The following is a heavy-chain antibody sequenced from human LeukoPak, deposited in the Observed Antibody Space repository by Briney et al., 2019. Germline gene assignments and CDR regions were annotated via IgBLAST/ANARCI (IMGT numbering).Heavy chain of an antibody. CDR1: GFTFSSYA. D-gene: IGHD1/OR15-1a*01. V-gene: IGHV3-23*01. CDR2: VSGSGGST. Sequence: PGGSLRLSCAASGFTFSSYAMSWVRQAPGKGLECVSAVSGSGGSTNYADSVKGRFTISRDNSKNTLYLQMNSLRTEDTAVYYCGRIAINANNGMDVWGQGTTVTVSS. CDR3: GRIAINANNGMDV. J-gene: IGHJ6*02.